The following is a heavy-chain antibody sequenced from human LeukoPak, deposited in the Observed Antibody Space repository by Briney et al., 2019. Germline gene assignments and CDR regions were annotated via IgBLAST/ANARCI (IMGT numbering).Heavy chain of an antibody. D-gene: IGHD3-22*01. CDR2: IYSDGDT. V-gene: IGHV4-39*07. CDR3: ARDSGFWLY. CDR1: GDSITSGSYY. Sequence: KPSETLSLTCTVSGDSITSGSYYLGWIRQTPGKGLEWIGNIYSDGDTSFNPSLKSRITMSVDTSKNQFSLKLNSVTAADTAVYFCARDSGFWLYWGQGTLVSVSS. J-gene: IGHJ4*02.